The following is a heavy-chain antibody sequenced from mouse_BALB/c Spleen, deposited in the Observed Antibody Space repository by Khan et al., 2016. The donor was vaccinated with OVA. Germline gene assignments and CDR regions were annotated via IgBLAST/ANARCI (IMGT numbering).Heavy chain of an antibody. V-gene: IGHV5-6-3*01. CDR2: IDSNGGST. CDR1: RFTISSYG. Sequence: VELVQSGGGIVQPGGSLKLSCAASRFTISSYGMSSVRQTPDKRLELVATIDSNGGSTDYPDSVKRRFTFSGDNAKNALYLQMRSLKSEDTAMYYCARSAKWGQGTTLTVSS. CDR3: ARSAK. J-gene: IGHJ2*01. D-gene: IGHD1-3*01.